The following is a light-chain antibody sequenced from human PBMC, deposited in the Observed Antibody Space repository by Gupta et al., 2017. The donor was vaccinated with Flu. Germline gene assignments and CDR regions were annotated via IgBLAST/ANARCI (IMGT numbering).Light chain of an antibody. CDR2: SDN. CDR3: AAWDDSRNGLV. CDR1: SSNVGGNS. Sequence: TISCPGTSSNVGGNSVSWYQQFPATAPNLLIFSDNQRPSGIPDRISGSKSATSASLTISGLQAEDEADYYCAAWDDSRNGLVLGGGTKLTVL. J-gene: IGLJ3*02. V-gene: IGLV1-44*01.